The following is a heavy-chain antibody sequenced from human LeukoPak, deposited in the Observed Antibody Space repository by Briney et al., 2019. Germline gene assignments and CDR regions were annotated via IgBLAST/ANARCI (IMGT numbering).Heavy chain of an antibody. J-gene: IGHJ4*02. CDR2: MTSSSSRI. CDR3: ARGPAANSGNYYAGDY. V-gene: IGHV3-48*01. D-gene: IGHD1-26*01. CDR1: GFAFNTYS. Sequence: PGGSLRLSCAAAGFAFNTYSMSWVRQAPGKGLEWVSKMTSSSSRIYYADSVQGRFTISRDNAQNSLYLQMNSLRAEDTAVYYCARGPAANSGNYYAGDYWGQGTLVAVSS.